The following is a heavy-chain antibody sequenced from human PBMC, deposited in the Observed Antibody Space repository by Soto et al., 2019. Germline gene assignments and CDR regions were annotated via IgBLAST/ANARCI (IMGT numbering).Heavy chain of an antibody. J-gene: IGHJ3*02. CDR1: GFTFSSHW. V-gene: IGHV3-7*04. Sequence: GGSRRLSCAASGFTFSSHWMSWVRQAPGKGLEWVANIKPDGSEKWYVDSVKGRFTISRDNAKNSLYLQMNSLRAEDTAVYYCARGDYYDSSGPFSDAFDIWGQGTMVTVSS. CDR2: IKPDGSEK. CDR3: ARGDYYDSSGPFSDAFDI. D-gene: IGHD3-22*01.